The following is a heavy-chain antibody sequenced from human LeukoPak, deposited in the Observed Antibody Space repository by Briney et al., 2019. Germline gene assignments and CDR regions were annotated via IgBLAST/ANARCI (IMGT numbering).Heavy chain of an antibody. Sequence: GGSLRLSCAASGFTFSSYALSWVRQAPGKGLEWVSAISDSGDYTYYADSVKGRFTISRDNSKNTLYLQMNSLRAEDTAVYYCSKETATVGGAREYWGQGTLVTVSS. CDR1: GFTFSSYA. V-gene: IGHV3-23*01. J-gene: IGHJ4*02. CDR2: ISDSGDYT. D-gene: IGHD6-19*01. CDR3: SKETATVGGAREY.